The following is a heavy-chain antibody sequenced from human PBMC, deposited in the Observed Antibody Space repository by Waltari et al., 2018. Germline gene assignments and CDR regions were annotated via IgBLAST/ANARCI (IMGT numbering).Heavy chain of an antibody. D-gene: IGHD2-8*01. V-gene: IGHV1-8*02. CDR2: MNPNSGAT. Sequence: QVQLVQSGAEVLKHGASVKVSCQASGYTFINYEINWVRQAAGQGLEWMGWMNPNSGATAYAQKFQDRITMTRDTSITTAYMELSNLRSDDTAVFYCARGRDLYANFDYNWFDPWGQGTLVTVSS. CDR3: ARGRDLYANFDYNWFDP. CDR1: GYTFINYE. J-gene: IGHJ5*02.